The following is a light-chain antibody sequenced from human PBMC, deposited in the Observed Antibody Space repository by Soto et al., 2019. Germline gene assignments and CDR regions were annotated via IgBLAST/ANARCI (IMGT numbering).Light chain of an antibody. CDR3: SSNTSSSTRV. Sequence: QSALTQPASVSGSPGQSITLSCTGTSSDVGGYNYVSWYQQHPGKAPKLMIYDVSNRPSGVPNRFAGSKSGNTASLTISGLQAEEEADYYCSSNTSSSTRVVGGGTKLTVL. J-gene: IGLJ2*01. CDR2: DVS. CDR1: SSDVGGYNY. V-gene: IGLV2-14*01.